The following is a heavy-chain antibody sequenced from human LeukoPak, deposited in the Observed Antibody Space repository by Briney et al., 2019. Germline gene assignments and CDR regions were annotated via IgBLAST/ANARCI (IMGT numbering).Heavy chain of an antibody. CDR1: GGTFSSYA. CDR2: INPSGGST. D-gene: IGHD1-26*01. CDR3: ARDHSLWELLHYFDY. V-gene: IGHV1-46*01. J-gene: IGHJ4*02. Sequence: GASVKVSCKASGGTFSSYAISWVRQAPGQGLEWMGIINPSGGSTSYAQKFQGRVTMTRDTSTSTVYMELSSLRSEDTAVYYCARDHSLWELLHYFDYWGQGTLVTVSS.